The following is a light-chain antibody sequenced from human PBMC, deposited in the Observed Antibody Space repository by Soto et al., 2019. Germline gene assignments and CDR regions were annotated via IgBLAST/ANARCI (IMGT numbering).Light chain of an antibody. Sequence: IQMTQSPSSLSASVGDSFTITCQASQNINNYLNWYQQKPGRAPKLLIYDASNLEAGVPSRFRGSGSGTDFTFTISRLQPEDIATYYCQQYENLPTFGQGTRLEIK. CDR1: QNINNY. V-gene: IGKV1-33*01. J-gene: IGKJ5*01. CDR2: DAS. CDR3: QQYENLPT.